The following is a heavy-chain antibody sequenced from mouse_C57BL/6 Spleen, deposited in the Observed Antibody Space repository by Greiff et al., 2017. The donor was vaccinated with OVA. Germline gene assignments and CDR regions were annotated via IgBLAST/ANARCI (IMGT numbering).Heavy chain of an antibody. V-gene: IGHV1-55*01. J-gene: IGHJ1*03. CDR3: ATFYGGYFDV. CDR1: GYTFTSYW. CDR2: IYPGSGST. D-gene: IGHD1-1*01. Sequence: QVQLQQPGAELVKPGASVKMSCKASGYTFTSYWITCVKQRPGQGLEWIGDIYPGSGSTNYNEKFKSKATLTVDTSSSTAYMQLSSLTSEDSAVYYCATFYGGYFDVWGTGTTVTVSS.